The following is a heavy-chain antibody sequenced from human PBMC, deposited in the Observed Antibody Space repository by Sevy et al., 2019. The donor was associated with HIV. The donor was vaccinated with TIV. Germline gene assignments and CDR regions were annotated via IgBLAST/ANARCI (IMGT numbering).Heavy chain of an antibody. CDR2: IITKNHGGTP. V-gene: IGHV3-49*04. CDR1: GFNIADYY. D-gene: IGHD3-10*01. J-gene: IGHJ5*02. CDR3: ARHAREAWRGSGVYYNVTDGFDP. Sequence: GGSLRLSCTGSGFNIADYYMTWVRQAPGKGLDWVGFIITKNHGGTPEYGVVVKGRFTISRDDSKNTIYLQMHSLKTEDTGIYYCARHAREAWRGSGVYYNVTDGFDPWGQGTLVTVSS.